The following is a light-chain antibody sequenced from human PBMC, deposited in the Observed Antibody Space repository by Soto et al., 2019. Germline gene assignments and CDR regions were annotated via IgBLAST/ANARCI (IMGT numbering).Light chain of an antibody. CDR2: TTI. Sequence: QAVVTQEPSLTVSPGGTVTLTCASSTGAVTSAYYPNWFQQKPGQAPRALIYTTINKHSWTPARFSGSLLAGKAALTLSGVEPEDEAEYYWLLFYGGDWVFGGGTKVTVL. CDR3: LLFYGGDWV. J-gene: IGLJ3*02. CDR1: TGAVTSAYY. V-gene: IGLV7-43*01.